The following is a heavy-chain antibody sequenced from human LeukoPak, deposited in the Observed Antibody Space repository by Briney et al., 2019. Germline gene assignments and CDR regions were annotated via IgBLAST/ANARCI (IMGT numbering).Heavy chain of an antibody. CDR3: ARDEDLPGRFDY. Sequence: GTSLRLSCTASGFNFGIYGMHWVRQAPGKGLEWVAVMWDDGTNEYYVESVKGRFTISRDNGKRTLYLQMNSLRVEDTAVYYCARDEDLPGRFDYWGQGTLVTVSS. J-gene: IGHJ4*02. CDR2: MWDDGTNE. V-gene: IGHV3-33*01. CDR1: GFNFGIYG.